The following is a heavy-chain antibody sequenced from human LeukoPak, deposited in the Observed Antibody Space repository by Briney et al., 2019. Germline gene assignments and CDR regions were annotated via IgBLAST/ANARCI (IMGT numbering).Heavy chain of an antibody. V-gene: IGHV3-43*02. Sequence: GGLVRLSCAASGINFNTYAMHWVRQAPGKGLEWVSLISGDGDRTSYADSVKGRFTISRDNDKDSLYLQMNSLTIEDTALYYCAKDRGYEVVFDHWGHGTLVTVSS. D-gene: IGHD5-12*01. CDR3: AKDRGYEVVFDH. CDR1: GINFNTYA. J-gene: IGHJ5*02. CDR2: ISGDGDRT.